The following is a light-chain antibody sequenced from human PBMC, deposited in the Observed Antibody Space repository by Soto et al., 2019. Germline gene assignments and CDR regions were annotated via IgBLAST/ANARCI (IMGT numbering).Light chain of an antibody. CDR1: QSVGSY. J-gene: IGKJ4*01. Sequence: EIVVKQSPSTLSLSPGERATLSCRASQSVGSYLAWYQHKPGQAPRLLISDASNRATGIPARFSGSGSETDFTLTISSLEPEDSAVYYCQQRSNWPSLTCGGGTKVDI. CDR3: QQRSNWPSLT. V-gene: IGKV3-11*01. CDR2: DAS.